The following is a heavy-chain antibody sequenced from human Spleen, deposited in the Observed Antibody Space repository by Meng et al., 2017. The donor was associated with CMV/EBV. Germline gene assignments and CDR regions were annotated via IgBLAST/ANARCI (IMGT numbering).Heavy chain of an antibody. CDR3: AKRGGSSWFFDY. CDR2: IRYDGSNK. CDR1: GFTFSSYG. D-gene: IGHD6-13*01. V-gene: IGHV3-30*02. J-gene: IGHJ4*02. Sequence: GGSLRLSCAASGFTFSSYGMHWVRQAPGKGLEWVAFIRYDGSNKYYADSVKGRFTISRDNSKNTLYLKMNSLRAEDTAVYYCAKRGGSSWFFDYWGQGTLVTVSS.